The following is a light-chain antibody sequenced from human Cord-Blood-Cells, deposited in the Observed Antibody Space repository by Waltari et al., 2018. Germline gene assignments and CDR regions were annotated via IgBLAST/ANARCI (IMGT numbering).Light chain of an antibody. J-gene: IGKJ4*01. V-gene: IGKV3-15*01. CDR1: QSVSST. CDR2: GAS. Sequence: EIVMTQSPATLSVSPGALATLSCRARQSVSSTLAWYQQKPGQAPRLLIYGASTRATGIPARFSGSGSGTEFTLTISSLQSEDFAVYYCQQYNNWPPLTFGGGTKVEIK. CDR3: QQYNNWPPLT.